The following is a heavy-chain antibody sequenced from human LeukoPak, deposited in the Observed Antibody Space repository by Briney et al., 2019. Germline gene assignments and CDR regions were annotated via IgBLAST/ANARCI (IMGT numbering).Heavy chain of an antibody. D-gene: IGHD6-13*01. J-gene: IGHJ4*02. V-gene: IGHV3-66*01. CDR2: IYSGGST. CDR3: ARVAQQLLSLDY. CDR1: GFTVSSNY. Sequence: GGSLRLSCAASGFTVSSNYMSWVRQAPGKGLEWVSVIYSGGSTYYADSVKGRFTISRDNSKNTLYLQMNRLRAEDTAVYYCARVAQQLLSLDYWGEGTLVTVSS.